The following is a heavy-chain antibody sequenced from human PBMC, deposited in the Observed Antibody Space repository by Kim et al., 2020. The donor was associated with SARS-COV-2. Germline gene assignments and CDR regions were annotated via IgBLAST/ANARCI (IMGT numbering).Heavy chain of an antibody. CDR1: GFTFSSYG. V-gene: IGHV3-30*18. CDR3: AKAVGAIRYYYYGMDV. J-gene: IGHJ6*02. Sequence: GGSLRLSCAASGFTFSSYGMHWVRQAPGKGLEWVAVISYDGSNKYYADSVKGRFTISRDNSKNTLYLQMNSLRADDTAVYYCAKAVGAIRYYYYGMDVWGQGTTVTVSS. D-gene: IGHD1-26*01. CDR2: ISYDGSNK.